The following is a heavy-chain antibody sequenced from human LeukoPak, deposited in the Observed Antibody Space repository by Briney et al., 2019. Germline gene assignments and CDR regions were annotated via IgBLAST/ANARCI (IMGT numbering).Heavy chain of an antibody. CDR2: IYSSGRT. J-gene: IGHJ4*02. CDR3: AKLGNQLELRLDY. Sequence: KPSETLSLTCTVSRGSISTYFWSWIRQPAGKGLEWIGHIYSSGRTNYNPSLKSRVTMSVDTSKNQFSLRLSSVTAADTAVYYCAKLGNQLELRLDYWGQGALVTVSS. D-gene: IGHD1-26*01. CDR1: RGSISTYF. V-gene: IGHV4-4*07.